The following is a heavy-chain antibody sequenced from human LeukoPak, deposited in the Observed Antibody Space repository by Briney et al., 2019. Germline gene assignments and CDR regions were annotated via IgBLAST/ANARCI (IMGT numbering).Heavy chain of an antibody. Sequence: ASVKVSCKASGYTFTSYGISWVRQAPGQGLEWMGWISGYNGHTSYAQKLQGRVTMTTDTSTSTAYMELRRLRSDDTAVYYCARDQGGATSYWGQGTLVTVSS. V-gene: IGHV1-18*01. CDR3: ARDQGGATSY. D-gene: IGHD1-26*01. CDR1: GYTFTSYG. CDR2: ISGYNGHT. J-gene: IGHJ4*02.